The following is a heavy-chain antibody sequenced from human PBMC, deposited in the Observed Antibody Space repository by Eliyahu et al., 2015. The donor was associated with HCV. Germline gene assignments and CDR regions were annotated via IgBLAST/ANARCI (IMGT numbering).Heavy chain of an antibody. V-gene: IGHV3-11*04. J-gene: IGHJ4*02. CDR3: ARDQVAYYYDSSGYYDLGY. CDR2: ISSSGSTI. D-gene: IGHD3-22*01. CDR1: GFTFXDYY. Sequence: QVQLVESGGGLVKPGGSLRLSXAAXGFTFXDYYMSWXRQAPGKGLXXVSYISSSGSTIYYADSVKGRFTISRDNAKNSLYLQMNSLRAEDTAVYYCARDQVAYYYDSSGYYDLGYWGQGTLVTVSS.